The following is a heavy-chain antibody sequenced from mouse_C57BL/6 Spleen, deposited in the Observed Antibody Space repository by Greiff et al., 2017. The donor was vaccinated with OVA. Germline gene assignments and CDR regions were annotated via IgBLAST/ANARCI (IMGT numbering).Heavy chain of an antibody. V-gene: IGHV1-55*01. Sequence: QVHVKQPGAELVKPGASVKMSCKASGYTFTSYWITWVKQRPGPGLEWIGDIFPGSGSTNYNEKFKSKATLTVDTSSSTAYRQLSSLTSEDSAVYYCARWDYDGYYGGYFDVWGTGTTVTVSS. CDR3: ARWDYDGYYGGYFDV. D-gene: IGHD2-3*01. J-gene: IGHJ1*03. CDR2: IFPGSGST. CDR1: GYTFTSYW.